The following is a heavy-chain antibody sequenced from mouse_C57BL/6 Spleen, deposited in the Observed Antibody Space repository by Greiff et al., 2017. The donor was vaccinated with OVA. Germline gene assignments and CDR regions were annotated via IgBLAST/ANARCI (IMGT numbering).Heavy chain of an antibody. CDR3: ATYGNFDY. J-gene: IGHJ2*01. Sequence: VKLVESGAELVRPGASVKLSCKASGYTFTDYYINWVKQRPGQGLEWIARIYPGSGNTYYNEKFKGKATLTAEKSSSTAYMQLSSLTSEDSAVYFCATYGNFDYWGQGTTLTVSS. CDR1: GYTFTDYY. D-gene: IGHD1-1*01. V-gene: IGHV1-76*01. CDR2: IYPGSGNT.